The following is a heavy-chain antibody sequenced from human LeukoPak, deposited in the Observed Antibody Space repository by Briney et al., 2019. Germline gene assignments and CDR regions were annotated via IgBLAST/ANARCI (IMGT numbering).Heavy chain of an antibody. V-gene: IGHV3-74*01. CDR3: AMSILNTASIVDY. CDR2: INIDGSNT. Sequence: GGSLRLSCTASGFTFSSYWMHWVRQDPGKGLVWVSRINIDGSNTIYADSVKGRFTVSRDNAKNTLYLQMNSLRAEDTAIYYCAMSILNTASIVDYWGQGTLVTVSS. J-gene: IGHJ4*02. D-gene: IGHD5-18*01. CDR1: GFTFSSYW.